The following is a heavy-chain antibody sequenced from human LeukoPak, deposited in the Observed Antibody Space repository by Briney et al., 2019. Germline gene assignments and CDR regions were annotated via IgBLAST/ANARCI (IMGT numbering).Heavy chain of an antibody. Sequence: SETLSLTCTVSGGSISSYYWSWIRQPPGKGLEWIGYIHYSGSTNYNPSLKSRVAMSGDTSKNQVSLKMSSVTAADTAVYYCARHDVVSRAFDIWGPGTMVTVSS. V-gene: IGHV4-59*08. CDR1: GGSISSYY. CDR2: IHYSGST. CDR3: ARHDVVSRAFDI. D-gene: IGHD2-15*01. J-gene: IGHJ3*02.